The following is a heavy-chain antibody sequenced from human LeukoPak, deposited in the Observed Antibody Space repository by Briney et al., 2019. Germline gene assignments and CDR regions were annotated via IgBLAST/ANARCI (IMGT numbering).Heavy chain of an antibody. D-gene: IGHD1-26*01. CDR1: GLTFSSYA. V-gene: IGHV3-23*01. J-gene: IGHJ4*02. Sequence: PEGSLRLSCAASGLTFSSYAMSWVRQAPGSGLEWVSTISGNGVSTHYADSVKGRFTISRDNSKNMLYLQMNSLRAEDTAVYYCAWELPSFDYWGQGTLVTVSS. CDR3: AWELPSFDY. CDR2: ISGNGVST.